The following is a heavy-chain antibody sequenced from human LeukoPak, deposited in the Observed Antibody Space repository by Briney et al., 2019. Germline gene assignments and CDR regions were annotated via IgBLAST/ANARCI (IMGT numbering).Heavy chain of an antibody. D-gene: IGHD6-13*01. CDR2: IKQDGSER. V-gene: IGHV3-7*01. Sequence: GGPLRLFCAASGFTFSNSWMSWVRQAPGGGLEWVANIKQDGSERYYVDSVKGRFTTSRDNAKNSLYLQMNSLRVEDTAVYYCARAAAAVGDYWGQGTLVTVSS. CDR1: GFTFSNSW. CDR3: ARAAAAVGDY. J-gene: IGHJ4*02.